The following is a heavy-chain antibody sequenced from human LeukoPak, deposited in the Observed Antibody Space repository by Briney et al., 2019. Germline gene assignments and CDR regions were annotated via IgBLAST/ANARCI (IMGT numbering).Heavy chain of an antibody. D-gene: IGHD3-16*01. CDR3: TRVVVSWEIIVTFGSLVGAQDY. Sequence: ASVKVSCKASGGTFSSYAISWVRQAPGQGLEWMGWISPYNGDTHYALNLQGRVTMTTDTSTNTADMELRSLTSDDTAMYYCTRVVVSWEIIVTFGSLVGAQDYWGQGTLVTVSS. J-gene: IGHJ4*02. CDR2: ISPYNGDT. V-gene: IGHV1-18*01. CDR1: GGTFSSYA.